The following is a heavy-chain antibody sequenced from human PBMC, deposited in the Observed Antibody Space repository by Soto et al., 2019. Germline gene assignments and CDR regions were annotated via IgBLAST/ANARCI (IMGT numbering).Heavy chain of an antibody. CDR1: GGSISSGGYY. CDR2: IYYSGST. D-gene: IGHD3-3*01. Sequence: PSETLSLTCTVSGGSISSGGYYWSWIRQHPGKGLEWIGYIYYSGSTYYNPSLKSRVTISVDTSKNQFSLKLSSVAAADTAVYYCASQTPYYDFGLYYFDYWGQGTLVTVSS. J-gene: IGHJ4*02. CDR3: ASQTPYYDFGLYYFDY. V-gene: IGHV4-31*03.